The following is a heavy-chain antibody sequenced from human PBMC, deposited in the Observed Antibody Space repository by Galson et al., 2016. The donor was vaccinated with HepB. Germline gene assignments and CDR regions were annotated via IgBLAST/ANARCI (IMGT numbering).Heavy chain of an antibody. CDR3: ARSLGWYFDV. Sequence: SLRLSCAASGFTFDNYTVNWLRQAPGKGLEWVSSVSHSSTYVYYADSVQGRFTISRDNAKNSLYLEMNNLRVEDTAVFYCARSLGWYFDVWGRGTLVAVSS. J-gene: IGHJ2*01. D-gene: IGHD6-6*01. V-gene: IGHV3-21*01. CDR1: GFTFDNYT. CDR2: VSHSSTYV.